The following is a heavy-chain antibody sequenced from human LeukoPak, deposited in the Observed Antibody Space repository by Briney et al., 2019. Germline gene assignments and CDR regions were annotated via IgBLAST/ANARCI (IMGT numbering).Heavy chain of an antibody. D-gene: IGHD2-2*01. CDR1: GGSISSGSYY. CDR3: ASSHSDRIVVPAAMRGTNYYYYMDV. V-gene: IGHV4-61*02. CDR2: IYTSGST. Sequence: PSETLSLTCTVSGGSISSGSYYWSWIRQPAGKGLEWIGRIYTSGSTNYNPSLKSRVTISVDTSKNQFSLKLSSVTAADTAVYYCASSHSDRIVVPAAMRGTNYYYYMDVWGKGTTVTVSS. J-gene: IGHJ6*03.